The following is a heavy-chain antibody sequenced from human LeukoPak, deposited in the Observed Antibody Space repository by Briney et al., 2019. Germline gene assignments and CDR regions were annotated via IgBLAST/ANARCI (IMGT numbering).Heavy chain of an antibody. V-gene: IGHV4-4*02. CDR2: IYHSGSP. D-gene: IGHD1-1*01. Sequence: KSSETLSLTCAVTGGSITNDNWWSWVRQPPGKGLEWIGEIYHSGSPNYNPSLKSRVTISVDKSRNHFSLNLSSVTAADTAVYYCARVNINNWHSCDYWGQGTLVTVSS. J-gene: IGHJ4*02. CDR3: ARVNINNWHSCDY. CDR1: GGSITNDNW.